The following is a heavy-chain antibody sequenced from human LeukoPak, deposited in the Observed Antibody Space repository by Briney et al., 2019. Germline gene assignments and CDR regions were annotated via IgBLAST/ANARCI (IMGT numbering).Heavy chain of an antibody. CDR3: ARVRGYCSGATCYPYYFDY. V-gene: IGHV3-11*03. J-gene: IGHJ4*02. CDR2: IIGSSAYT. CDR1: GFSFSGYY. Sequence: GGSLRLSCAASGFSFSGYYMGWIRQAPGKGLEWVSYIIGSSAYTNYADSVRGRFTISRDNAKNSLYLQMNSLRAEDTAMYHCARVRGYCSGATCYPYYFDYWGQGTLVTVSS. D-gene: IGHD2-15*01.